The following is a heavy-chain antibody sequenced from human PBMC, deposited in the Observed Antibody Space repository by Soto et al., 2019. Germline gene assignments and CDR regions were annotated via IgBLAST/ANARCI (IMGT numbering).Heavy chain of an antibody. D-gene: IGHD3-9*01. CDR3: ARDLRYFDWPPYYFDY. J-gene: IGHJ4*02. Sequence: PSETLSLTCTVSGCSISSGDYYWSWILQPPGKGLEWIGYIYYSGSTYYNPSLKSRVTISVDTSKNQFSLKLSSVTAADTAVYYCARDLRYFDWPPYYFDYWGQGTLVTVS. CDR2: IYYSGST. V-gene: IGHV4-30-4*01. CDR1: GCSISSGDYY.